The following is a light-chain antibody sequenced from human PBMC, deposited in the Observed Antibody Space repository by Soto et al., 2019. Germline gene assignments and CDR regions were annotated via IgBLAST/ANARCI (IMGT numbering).Light chain of an antibody. J-gene: IGKJ2*01. CDR1: QSVRSNY. CDR3: QHYGSSAYT. V-gene: IGKV3-20*01. Sequence: EIVLTQSPGTLSLSPGERATLSCRASQSVRSNYLAWYQQKPGQAPRLLIYGASSRATGIPDRFSGCGSGTDFTLTISRLEPEDFAVYYCQHYGSSAYTFGQGTTLEIK. CDR2: GAS.